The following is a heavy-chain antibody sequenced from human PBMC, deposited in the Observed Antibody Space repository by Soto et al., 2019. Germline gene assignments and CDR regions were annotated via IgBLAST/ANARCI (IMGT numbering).Heavy chain of an antibody. J-gene: IGHJ4*02. CDR1: GYTLTELS. CDR2: FDPEDGET. V-gene: IGHV1-24*01. Sequence: ASVKVSCKVSGYTLTELSMHWVRQAPGKGLEWMGGFDPEDGETIYAQKFQGRVTMTEDTSTDTAYMELSSLRSEATAVYYCATATPAGYSSGWYGFDYWGQGTLVTVSS. CDR3: ATATPAGYSSGWYGFDY. D-gene: IGHD6-19*01.